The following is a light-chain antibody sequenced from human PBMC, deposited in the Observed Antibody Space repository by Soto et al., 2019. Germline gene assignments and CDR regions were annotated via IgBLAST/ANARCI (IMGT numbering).Light chain of an antibody. V-gene: IGKV3-11*01. Sequence: EIVLTQSPATLSLSPGERATLSCRASQSISLSLAWYQQKPGQAPRLLIYDASTRATGIPARFSGSGSGTDFTLTISSLEPEDFAVYYCQQRTNWPPWTFGQGTKVEVK. J-gene: IGKJ1*01. CDR3: QQRTNWPPWT. CDR1: QSISLS. CDR2: DAS.